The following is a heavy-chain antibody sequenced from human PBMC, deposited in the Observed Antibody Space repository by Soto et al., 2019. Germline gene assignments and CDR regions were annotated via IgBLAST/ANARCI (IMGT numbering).Heavy chain of an antibody. J-gene: IGHJ6*02. CDR2: IIDSGGST. CDR1: GFMFSNYW. V-gene: IGHV3-23*01. Sequence: GGSLRLSCAASGFMFSNYWMTWVRQAPGKGLEWVSDIIDSGGSTYYADSVKGRFTISRDNSKSTLYLQMNSLRAEDTALYYCAKGRSYYYYYGVDVWGQGTTVTVSS. CDR3: AKGRSYYYYYGVDV.